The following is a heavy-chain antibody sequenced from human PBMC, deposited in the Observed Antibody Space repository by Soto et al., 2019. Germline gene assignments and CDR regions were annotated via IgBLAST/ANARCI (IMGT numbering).Heavy chain of an antibody. Sequence: GGSLRLSCAASGFTFSSYAMSWVRQAPGKGLEWVSAISGSGGSTYYADSVKGRFTISRDNSKNTLYLQMNSLRAEDTAVYYCAKYWVVRLHLGELSPWDIWGQGTMVTVSS. CDR2: ISGSGGST. CDR3: AKYWVVRLHLGELSPWDI. J-gene: IGHJ3*02. V-gene: IGHV3-23*01. D-gene: IGHD3-16*02. CDR1: GFTFSSYA.